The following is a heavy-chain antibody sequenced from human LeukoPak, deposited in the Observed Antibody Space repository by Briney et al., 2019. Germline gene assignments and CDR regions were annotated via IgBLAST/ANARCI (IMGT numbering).Heavy chain of an antibody. CDR1: GYTFTSYD. V-gene: IGHV1-8*01. D-gene: IGHD6-13*01. J-gene: IGHJ4*02. Sequence: ASVKVSCKASGYTFTSYDINWVRQATGQGLEWTGWMNPNSGNTGYAQKFQGRVTMTRNTSISTAYMELSSLRSEDTAVYYCARGGLIGHSSNFFDYWGQGTLVTVSS. CDR2: MNPNSGNT. CDR3: ARGGLIGHSSNFFDY.